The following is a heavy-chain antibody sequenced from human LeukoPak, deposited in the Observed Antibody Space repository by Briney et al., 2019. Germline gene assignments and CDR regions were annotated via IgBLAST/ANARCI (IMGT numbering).Heavy chain of an antibody. V-gene: IGHV3-23*01. CDR2: ISNSGGST. CDR1: GFTFSSYA. CDR3: AKRASGSGTSLYYFDY. J-gene: IGHJ4*02. D-gene: IGHD3-10*01. Sequence: GGSLRLSCAASGFTFSSYAMSWVRQAPGEGLEWVSVISNSGGSTFYADSVKGRFTISRDNSKNTLYLQMNSLRAEDTAVYYCAKRASGSGTSLYYFDYWGQGTLVTVSS.